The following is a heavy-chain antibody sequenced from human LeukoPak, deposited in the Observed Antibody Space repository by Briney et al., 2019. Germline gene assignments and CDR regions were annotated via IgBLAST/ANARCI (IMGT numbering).Heavy chain of an antibody. Sequence: SETLSLTCTVSGGSISSYYWSWIRQPAGKGLEWIGRIYTSGSTNYNPSLKSRVTMSVDTSKSQFSLNLMSVTAADTAVYYCTRDTGTTGEVKSDPWGQGTLVTVSS. D-gene: IGHD4-17*01. CDR2: IYTSGST. CDR3: TRDTGTTGEVKSDP. V-gene: IGHV4-4*07. CDR1: GGSISSYY. J-gene: IGHJ5*02.